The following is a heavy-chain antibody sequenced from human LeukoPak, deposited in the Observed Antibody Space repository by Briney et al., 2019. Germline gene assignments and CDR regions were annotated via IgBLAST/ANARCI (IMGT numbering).Heavy chain of an antibody. CDR3: ARDWVAGVPFDAFDI. V-gene: IGHV1-2*02. CDR2: INPNSGGT. Sequence: GASVRVSCKASGYTFTGYYMHWVRQAPGQGLEWMGWINPNSGGTNYAQKFQGRVTMTRDTSISTAYMELSRLRSDDTAMYYCARDWVAGVPFDAFDIWGQGTMVSVSS. J-gene: IGHJ3*02. D-gene: IGHD3-10*01. CDR1: GYTFTGYY.